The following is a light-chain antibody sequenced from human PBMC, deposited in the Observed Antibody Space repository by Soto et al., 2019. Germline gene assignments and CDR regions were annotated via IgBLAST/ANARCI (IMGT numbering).Light chain of an antibody. V-gene: IGLV2-23*01. CDR1: SSDVGAYIY. CDR3: CSYAGSGTDNYV. Sequence: ALTQPGSVSGSPGQSVTISCTGTSSDVGAYIYVSWYQQHPGKPPKLMIYEGIKRPSGVSNRFSGSKSGNTAFLTISGLQAEDEADYYCCSYAGSGTDNYVFGSGTQLTVL. CDR2: EGI. J-gene: IGLJ7*01.